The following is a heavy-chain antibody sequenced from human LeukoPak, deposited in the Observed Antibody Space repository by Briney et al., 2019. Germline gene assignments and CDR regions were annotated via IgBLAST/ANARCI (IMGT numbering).Heavy chain of an antibody. D-gene: IGHD5-24*01. CDR1: VFTFSAYS. Sequence: GGSLRLSCAASVFTFSAYSMNWVRQAPGKGLEWISYIGISSGNTKYADSVKGRFTISGDKAKNSLYLPMNSLRVEDTAVYHCARDYKYAFDNWGQGTLVTVSS. CDR3: ARDYKYAFDN. CDR2: IGISSGNT. J-gene: IGHJ4*02. V-gene: IGHV3-48*01.